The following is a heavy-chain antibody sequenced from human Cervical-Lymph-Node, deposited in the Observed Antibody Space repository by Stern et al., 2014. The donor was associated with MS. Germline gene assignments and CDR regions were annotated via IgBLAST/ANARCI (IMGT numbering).Heavy chain of an antibody. Sequence: QVQLVESGAEVKKPGASIKVSCKASGYTFTDYFIHWVRQAPGQGLEWMGRFNPDSGGTSYAQKFQGRVTMTRDTSITAAYMELSSLIYDDTAMYYCARGGGTYGSWFDPWGQGTLVTVSS. D-gene: IGHD1-26*01. CDR1: GYTFTDYF. V-gene: IGHV1-2*06. CDR2: FNPDSGGT. CDR3: ARGGGTYGSWFDP. J-gene: IGHJ5*02.